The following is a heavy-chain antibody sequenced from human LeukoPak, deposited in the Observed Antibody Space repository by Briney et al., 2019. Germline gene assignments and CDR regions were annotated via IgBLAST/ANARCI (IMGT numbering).Heavy chain of an antibody. V-gene: IGHV6-1*01. Sequence: SQTLSLTCAISGDSVSSNSAAWNWIRQSPSSGLEWLGRTYYRSKWYNDYAVSVKSRITINPDTSKNQFSLQLNSVTPEDTAVYYCARTSGVKETLFDYWGQGTLVTVSS. CDR1: GDSVSSNSAA. CDR3: ARTSGVKETLFDY. D-gene: IGHD3-16*01. CDR2: TYYRSKWYN. J-gene: IGHJ4*02.